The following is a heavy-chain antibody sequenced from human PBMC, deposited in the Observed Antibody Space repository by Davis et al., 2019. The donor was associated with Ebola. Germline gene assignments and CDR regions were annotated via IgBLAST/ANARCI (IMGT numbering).Heavy chain of an antibody. D-gene: IGHD2-15*01. V-gene: IGHV3-23*01. CDR1: GFTFSNYD. J-gene: IGHJ4*02. CDR3: ARYCHYPDCSYFDC. Sequence: GESLKIPCAASGFTFSNYDMSWVRQVPGKGLEWVSTISASEGHTHYSDPVKGRFTISRDNTKDTLYLQMNSLRAEDTATYYCARYCHYPDCSYFDCWGQGTMVAVSS. CDR2: ISASEGHT.